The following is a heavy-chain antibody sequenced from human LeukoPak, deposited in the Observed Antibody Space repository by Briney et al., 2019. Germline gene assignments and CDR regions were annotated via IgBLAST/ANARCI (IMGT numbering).Heavy chain of an antibody. V-gene: IGHV3-23*01. CDR3: AKHTYYEGSGWGFDF. CDR2: NSGSCGST. D-gene: IGHD3-22*01. J-gene: IGHJ4*02. CDR1: GLTFSSYG. Sequence: GGPLTLSCAASGLTFSSYGMSLVRQAPRKGLGLVSANSGSCGSTFYSDSLKGRLTISRDNSKNTLYLQTNSLRAEDTAIYYCAKHTYYEGSGWGFDFWGQGTLVTVSS.